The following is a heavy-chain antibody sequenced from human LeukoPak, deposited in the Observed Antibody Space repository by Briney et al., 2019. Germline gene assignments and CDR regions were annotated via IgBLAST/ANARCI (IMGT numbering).Heavy chain of an antibody. CDR1: GGSISSYY. J-gene: IGHJ4*02. CDR2: IFYTGKT. V-gene: IGHV4-59*12. CDR3: ARVFDS. Sequence: KPSETLSLTCTVSGGSISSYYWGWVRQPPGKGPEWIGDIFYTGKTNYNPSLKSRVSISIDTSKNQFSLKLTSVTAADTAVYYCARVFDSWGQGTLVTVSS.